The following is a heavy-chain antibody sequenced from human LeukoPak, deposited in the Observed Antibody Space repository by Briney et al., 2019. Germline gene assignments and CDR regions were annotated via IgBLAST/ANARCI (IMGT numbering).Heavy chain of an antibody. CDR1: GFTFSSYG. J-gene: IGHJ3*02. CDR2: IRYDGRNK. CDR3: ARDGGSSGYHDALDI. Sequence: GGSLRLSCAASGFTFSSYGMHWVRPAAGRGLEWVALIRYDGRNKYYADSVKGRFTISRDNSKNTLSLQLNSLRDEDTAVYYCARDGGSSGYHDALDIWGQGTMVTVS. D-gene: IGHD3-22*01. V-gene: IGHV3-30*02.